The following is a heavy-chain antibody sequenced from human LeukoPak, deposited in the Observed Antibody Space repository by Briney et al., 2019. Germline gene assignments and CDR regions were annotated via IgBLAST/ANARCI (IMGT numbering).Heavy chain of an antibody. V-gene: IGHV1-3*01. CDR2: INAGNGNT. CDR3: ARDGPLRTYDY. J-gene: IGHJ4*02. D-gene: IGHD1-7*01. Sequence: ASVKVSCKASGYTFTSYAMHWVRQAPGQRLEWMGWINAGNGNTKYSQKFQGRVTITRDTSASTACMELSSLRSEDTAVYYCARDGPLRTYDYWGQGTLVTVSS. CDR1: GYTFTSYA.